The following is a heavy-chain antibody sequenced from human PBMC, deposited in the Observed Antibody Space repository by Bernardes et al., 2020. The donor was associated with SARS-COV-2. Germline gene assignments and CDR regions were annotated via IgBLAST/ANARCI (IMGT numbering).Heavy chain of an antibody. J-gene: IGHJ4*02. CDR3: VGRSSGYFTD. V-gene: IGHV3-74*01. D-gene: IGHD3-3*01. CDR2: IKSDGSYT. Sequence: GALRLSCAASGFTFSTSWMHWVRQAPWKGLVWVSRIKSDGSYTTYADSVQGRFTISRDDAKNTLYLQMNSLRAEDTAVYYCVGRSSGYFTDWGQGTLVTVSS. CDR1: GFTFSTSW.